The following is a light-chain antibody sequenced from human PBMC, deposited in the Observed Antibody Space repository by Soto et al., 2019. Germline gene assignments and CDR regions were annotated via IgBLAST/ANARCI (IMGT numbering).Light chain of an antibody. CDR3: SSYTSSSTYVV. V-gene: IGLV2-14*01. CDR2: DVS. CDR1: SSDVGGYNY. Sequence: QSALTQPASVSGSPGQSITISCTGTSSDVGGYNYVSWYQQHPGKAPKLMIYDVSNRPSGASNRFSGSKSGNTASLTISGLQAEAEADYYCSSYTSSSTYVVFGGGTKLTVL. J-gene: IGLJ2*01.